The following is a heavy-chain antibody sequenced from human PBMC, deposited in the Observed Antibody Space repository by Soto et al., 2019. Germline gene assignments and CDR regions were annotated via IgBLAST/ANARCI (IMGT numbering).Heavy chain of an antibody. CDR3: ARDLEYYDSL. CDR2: INPNSGGT. CDR1: GYTFAGYY. V-gene: IGHV1-2*02. J-gene: IGHJ4*02. Sequence: ASVKVSCEDCGYTFAGYYRHWVRQAPGQGLEWMGWINPNSGGTNYAQKFQGRVTMTRDTSISTAYMELSRLRSDDTAVYYCARDLEYYDSLWGQGTLVTVSS. D-gene: IGHD3-22*01.